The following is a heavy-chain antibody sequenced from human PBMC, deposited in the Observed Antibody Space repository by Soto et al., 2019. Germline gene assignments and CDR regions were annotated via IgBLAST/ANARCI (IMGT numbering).Heavy chain of an antibody. D-gene: IGHD3-3*01. CDR3: ARQTDFGTTLVFFYYGMDV. CDR1: GGSISSSSYY. V-gene: IGHV4-39*01. Sequence: SETLSLTCTVSGGSISSSSYYWGWIRQPPGKGLEWIGSIYYSGSTYYNPSLKSRVTISVDTSKNQFSLKLSSVTAADTAVYYCARQTDFGTTLVFFYYGMDVWGQGTTVTVSS. J-gene: IGHJ6*02. CDR2: IYYSGST.